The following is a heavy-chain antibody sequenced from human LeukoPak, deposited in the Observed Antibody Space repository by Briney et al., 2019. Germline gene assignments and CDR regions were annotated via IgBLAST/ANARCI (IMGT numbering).Heavy chain of an antibody. CDR2: NRNKASRYTT. J-gene: IGHJ4*02. V-gene: IGHV3-72*01. CDR1: GFTLSDHH. D-gene: IGHD1-26*01. CDR3: ASVEGATGY. Sequence: GGSLRLSCAASGFTLSDHHMDWVRQAPGKGLEWVGRNRNKASRYTTEYAASVKGRLTISRDDSKNSMYLQMNSLKTEDTAVYYCASVEGATGYWGQGTLVTVSS.